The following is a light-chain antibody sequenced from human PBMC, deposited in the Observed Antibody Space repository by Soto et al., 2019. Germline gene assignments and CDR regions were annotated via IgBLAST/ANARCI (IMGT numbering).Light chain of an antibody. CDR1: SSDIGDYNY. J-gene: IGLJ7*01. CDR2: DVS. CDR3: SSSTTASSLVV. Sequence: QSVLTQPASVSGSPGQSITISCTGTSSDIGDYNYVSWYQQYPGKVPKLVIYDVSHRPSGVSNRFSGSKSGNTASLTISGLQAEDEADYYCSSSTTASSLVVFGGGTPLAVL. V-gene: IGLV2-14*01.